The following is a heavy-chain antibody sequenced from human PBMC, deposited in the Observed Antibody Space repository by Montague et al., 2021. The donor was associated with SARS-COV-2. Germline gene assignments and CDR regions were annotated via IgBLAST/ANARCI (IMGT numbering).Heavy chain of an antibody. CDR3: ARMRWIRSEGGYYYGMDV. CDR2: IYHSGST. D-gene: IGHD5-12*01. J-gene: IGHJ6*02. CDR1: GGSISSSNW. V-gene: IGHV4-4*02. Sequence: SETLSLTCAVSGGSISSSNWWSWVRQPPGKGVEWIGEIYHSGSTNYKPSLKSRVTISVDKSKNQFSLKLSSVTAADTAVYYCARMRWIRSEGGYYYGMDVWGQGTTVTGSS.